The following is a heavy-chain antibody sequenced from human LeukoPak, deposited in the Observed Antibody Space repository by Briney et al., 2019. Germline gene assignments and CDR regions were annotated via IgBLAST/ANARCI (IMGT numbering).Heavy chain of an antibody. CDR1: GYPINSAYY. D-gene: IGHD2-2*01. Sequence: SETLSLTCAVSGYPINSAYYWVWVRQPPGKGLEWIGSLYHLDSTYYNPSLESRVTMSVDTSRNQFSLKLSFVTAADTAVYYCARQYDSYFYYYLDLWGTGTTVTVSS. J-gene: IGHJ6*03. CDR3: ARQYDSYFYYYLDL. V-gene: IGHV4-38-2*01. CDR2: LYHLDST.